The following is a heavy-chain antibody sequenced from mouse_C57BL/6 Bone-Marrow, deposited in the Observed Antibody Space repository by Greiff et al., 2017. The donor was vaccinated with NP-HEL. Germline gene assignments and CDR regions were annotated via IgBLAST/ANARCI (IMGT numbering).Heavy chain of an antibody. CDR3: ARSSTVVASDN. D-gene: IGHD1-1*01. J-gene: IGHJ2*01. CDR2: IDPSDSYT. Sequence: QVQLQQSGAELVMPGASVKLSCKASGYTFTSYWMHWVKQRPGQGLEWIGEIDPSDSYTNYNQKFKGKSTLTVDKSSSTAYMQLSSLTSEDSAVYYCARSSTVVASDNWGQGTTLTFSS. CDR1: GYTFTSYW. V-gene: IGHV1-69*01.